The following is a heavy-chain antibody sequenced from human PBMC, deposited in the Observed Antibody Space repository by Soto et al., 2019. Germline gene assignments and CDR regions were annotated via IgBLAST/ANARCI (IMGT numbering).Heavy chain of an antibody. CDR1: GFTFSTSS. Sequence: GGSLRLSCAASGFTFSTSSMNWVRQAPGKGLEWVSYISSSGSLIYYADSVKGRFTISRDNAKNSLYLQMNSLRDEDTAFYYCARDHLDCGGDCYWLFWGQGALVTVSS. CDR3: ARDHLDCGGDCYWLF. V-gene: IGHV3-48*02. D-gene: IGHD2-21*02. CDR2: ISSSGSLI. J-gene: IGHJ1*01.